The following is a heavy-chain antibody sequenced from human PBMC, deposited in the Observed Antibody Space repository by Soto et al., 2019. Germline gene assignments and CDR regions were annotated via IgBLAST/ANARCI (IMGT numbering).Heavy chain of an antibody. J-gene: IGHJ4*02. CDR1: GGSFSGYY. V-gene: IGHV4-34*01. Sequence: ASETLSLTCAVYGGSFSGYYWSWIRQPPGKGLEWIGEINHSGSTNYDPSLKSRVTISVDTSKNQFSLKLSSVTAADTAVYYCARAPSAAMVDYWGQGTLVTVS. D-gene: IGHD2-2*01. CDR2: INHSGST. CDR3: ARAPSAAMVDY.